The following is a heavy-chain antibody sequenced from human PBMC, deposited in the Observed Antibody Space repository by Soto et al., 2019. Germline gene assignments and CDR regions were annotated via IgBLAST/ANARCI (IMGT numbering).Heavy chain of an antibody. D-gene: IGHD6-13*01. V-gene: IGHV3-33*01. CDR1: GFTFSSYG. CDR2: IWYDGSNK. J-gene: IGHJ6*02. CDR3: ARDSQQLVDYYYYGMDV. Sequence: GSLRLSCAASGFTFSSYGMHWVRQAPGKGLEWVAVIWYDGSNKYYADSVKGRFTISRDNSKNTLYLQMNSLRAEDTAVYYCARDSQQLVDYYYYGMDVWGQGTTVTVSS.